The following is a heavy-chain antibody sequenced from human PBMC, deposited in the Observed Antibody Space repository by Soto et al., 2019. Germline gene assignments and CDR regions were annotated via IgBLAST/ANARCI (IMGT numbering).Heavy chain of an antibody. Sequence: GASVKVSCKASGGTFSSYAISWVRQAPGQGLEWMGGIIPIFGTANYAQKLQGRVTMTTDTSTSTAYMELRSLRSDDTAVYYCARGPNVLAGTVKYYYGMDVWGQGTTVTVSS. CDR1: GGTFSSYA. CDR3: ARGPNVLAGTVKYYYGMDV. V-gene: IGHV1-69*05. CDR2: IIPIFGTA. J-gene: IGHJ6*02. D-gene: IGHD6-13*01.